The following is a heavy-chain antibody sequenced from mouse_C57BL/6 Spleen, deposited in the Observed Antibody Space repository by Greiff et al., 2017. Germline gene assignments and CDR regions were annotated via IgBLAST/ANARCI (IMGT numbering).Heavy chain of an antibody. Sequence: QVQLQQPGAELVKPGASVKMSCKASGYTFTSYWITWVKQRPGQGLEWIGDIYPGSGSTNYNEKFKSKATLTVDTSSSTAYMQLSSLTSEDSAVYYCARCRYSNYVPMDYWGQGTSVTVSS. J-gene: IGHJ4*01. CDR2: IYPGSGST. D-gene: IGHD2-5*01. V-gene: IGHV1-55*01. CDR1: GYTFTSYW. CDR3: ARCRYSNYVPMDY.